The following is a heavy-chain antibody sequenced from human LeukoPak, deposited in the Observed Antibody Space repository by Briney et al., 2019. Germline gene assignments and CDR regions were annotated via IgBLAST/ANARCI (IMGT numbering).Heavy chain of an antibody. Sequence: PGGSLRLSCAASGFTFSSYAMHWVRQAPGKGLEWVAVISYDGSNKYYADSVKGRFTISRDNAKNSLYLQMNSLRAEDTAVYYCAREKYQLLFVAQPIDYWGQGTLVTVSS. CDR2: ISYDGSNK. CDR3: AREKYQLLFVAQPIDY. J-gene: IGHJ4*02. CDR1: GFTFSSYA. V-gene: IGHV3-30*04. D-gene: IGHD2-2*01.